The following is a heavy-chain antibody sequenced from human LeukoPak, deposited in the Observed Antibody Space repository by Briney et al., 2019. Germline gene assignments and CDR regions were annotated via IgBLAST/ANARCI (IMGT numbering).Heavy chain of an antibody. J-gene: IGHJ4*02. CDR3: QAVAGTPFDY. CDR2: IVPLFGTT. Sequence: ASVKVSCKASGGTFSSNPISWVRQAPGQGLEWMGGIVPLFGTTNSAQKFQGRVTITADESTSTAYMELSSLRAEDTAVYYCQAVAGTPFDYWGQGTLVTVSS. V-gene: IGHV1-69*13. CDR1: GGTFSSNP. D-gene: IGHD6-19*01.